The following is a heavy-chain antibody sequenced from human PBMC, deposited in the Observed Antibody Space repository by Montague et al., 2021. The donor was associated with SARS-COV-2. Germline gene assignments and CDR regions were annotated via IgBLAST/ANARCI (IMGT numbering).Heavy chain of an antibody. J-gene: IGHJ4*02. V-gene: IGHV4-34*01. CDR3: ARIRDGHNKPPGY. D-gene: IGHD5-24*01. CDR2: INHCGST. Sequence: SETLSLTCAVYVGSFSGHSCYWVCQPPRKGLEWVCEINHCGSTNYNPSLRSRVTISVDTSKNQFSLKLNSMTAADTAVYYCARIRDGHNKPPGYWGQGTRVTVSS. CDR1: VGSFSGHS.